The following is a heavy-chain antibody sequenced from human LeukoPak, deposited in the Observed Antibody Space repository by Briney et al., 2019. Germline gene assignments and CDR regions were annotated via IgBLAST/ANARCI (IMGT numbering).Heavy chain of an antibody. V-gene: IGHV4-59*01. CDR3: ASAGHPYSSDFDY. J-gene: IGHJ4*02. CDR1: GGSIRSYY. D-gene: IGHD6-19*01. CDR2: IYYSGSF. Sequence: KTSETLSLTCTVSGGSIRSYYWSWIRQPPGKGLEWIGYIYYSGSFNYNPSLKSRVTISVDTSKNQFSLKLSSVTAADTAVYYCASAGHPYSSDFDYWGQGTLVTVSS.